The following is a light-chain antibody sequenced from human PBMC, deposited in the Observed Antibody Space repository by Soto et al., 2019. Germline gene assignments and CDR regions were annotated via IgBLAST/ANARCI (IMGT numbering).Light chain of an antibody. J-gene: IGKJ1*01. CDR3: QHYNSYSEA. CDR1: QDITNY. CDR2: KAS. V-gene: IGKV1-5*03. Sequence: DIQMTPSPSSLSASVGDRVTITCQASQDITNYLNWYQQKPGKAPKLLIYKASTLKSGVPSRFSGSGSGTEFTLTISSLQPDDFATYYCQHYNSYSEAFGQGTKVDI.